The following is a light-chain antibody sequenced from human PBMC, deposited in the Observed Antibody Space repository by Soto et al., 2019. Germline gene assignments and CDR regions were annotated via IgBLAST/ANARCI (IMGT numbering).Light chain of an antibody. CDR2: AAS. CDR1: QSISSY. CDR3: QQGYSTPRT. J-gene: IGKJ1*01. Sequence: DIQMTQSPSSLSASVGDRVTITCRASQSISSYLNWYQQKPGKAPKLLIYAASSLQSGVLSRFSGSGSGTDFTLTISSLQPEDFATYYCQQGYSTPRTFGQGTKVEIK. V-gene: IGKV1-39*01.